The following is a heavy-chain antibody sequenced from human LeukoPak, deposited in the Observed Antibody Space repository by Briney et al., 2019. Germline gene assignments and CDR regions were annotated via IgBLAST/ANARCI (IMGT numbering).Heavy chain of an antibody. V-gene: IGHV3-48*02. Sequence: PGGSLRLSCAASGFTFSSATMNWVRQAPGKGLEWVSYIPSGSSNILYADSVKGRFTISRDNAKNALYLQIHSLRDEDTAVYYCARDHARAFDIWGQGTMATLPS. J-gene: IGHJ3*02. CDR1: GFTFSSAT. CDR3: ARDHARAFDI. CDR2: IPSGSSNI.